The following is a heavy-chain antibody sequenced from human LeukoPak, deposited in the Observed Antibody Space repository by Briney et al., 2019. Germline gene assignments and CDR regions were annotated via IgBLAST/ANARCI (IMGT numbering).Heavy chain of an antibody. D-gene: IGHD2-2*02. V-gene: IGHV3-53*05. CDR2: IYSGGST. CDR3: ARDYRSSTSCYTGFDY. J-gene: IGHJ4*02. CDR1: GFTVSSNY. Sequence: GGSLRLSCAAAGFTVSSNYMSWVRQAPGKGLEWVSVIYSGGSTYYADSVKGRFTISRDNSKNTLYLQMNSLRAEDTAVCYCARDYRSSTSCYTGFDYWGQGTLVTVSS.